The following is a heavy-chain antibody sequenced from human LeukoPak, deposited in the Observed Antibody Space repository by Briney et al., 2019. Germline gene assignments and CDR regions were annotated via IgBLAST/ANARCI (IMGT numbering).Heavy chain of an antibody. J-gene: IGHJ4*02. V-gene: IGHV4-34*01. Sequence: SETLSLTCGVYNGSFNGYYWTWIRQPPGKGLEWIGEIHRSGNTNYHPSLRSRVTISVDTSKNHVYLTLNSVAAGDTAIYYCAASLWFGVNLEYWGQGTLVTVSS. D-gene: IGHD3-10*01. CDR1: NGSFNGYY. CDR3: AASLWFGVNLEY. CDR2: IHRSGNT.